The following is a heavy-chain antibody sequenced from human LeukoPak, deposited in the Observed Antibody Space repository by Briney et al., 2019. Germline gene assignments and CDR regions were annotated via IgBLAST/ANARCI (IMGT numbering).Heavy chain of an antibody. V-gene: IGHV1-46*01. J-gene: IGHJ4*02. CDR2: INPGGDST. CDR3: ARDGPRHSGSYYDFDY. D-gene: IGHD1-26*01. CDR1: GYTFSSYY. Sequence: ASVKVPCKASGYTFSSYYIHWVRQAPGQGLEWMGIINPGGDSTRYAQKFQGRVTMTRDMSTSTVYMDLSSLSSEDTAVYYCARDGPRHSGSYYDFDYWGQGTLVTVSS.